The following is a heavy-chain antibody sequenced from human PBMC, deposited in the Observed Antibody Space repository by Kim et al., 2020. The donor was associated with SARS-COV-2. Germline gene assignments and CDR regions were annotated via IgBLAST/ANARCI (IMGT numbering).Heavy chain of an antibody. D-gene: IGHD2-2*01. V-gene: IGHV1-46*01. Sequence: ASVKVSCKASGYTFTSYYMHWVRQAPGQGLEWMGIINPSGGSTSYAQKFQGRVTMTRDTSTSTVYMELSSLRSDDTAVYYCARDRTNTSRYDDYYYGMDVWGQGTTVTVSS. J-gene: IGHJ6*02. CDR2: INPSGGST. CDR1: GYTFTSYY. CDR3: ARDRTNTSRYDDYYYGMDV.